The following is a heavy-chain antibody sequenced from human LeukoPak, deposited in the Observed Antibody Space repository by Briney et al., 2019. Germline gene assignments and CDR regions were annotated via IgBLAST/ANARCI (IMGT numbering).Heavy chain of an antibody. J-gene: IGHJ4*02. CDR2: IKQDGSEK. Sequence: GGSLRLSCAASGFTFSSYWMSWVRQAPGKGLEWVADIKQDGSEKYYVDSVKGRFTISRDNAKNLLYLQMNSLRAEDTAVYYCARESAVLSPHFDYWGQGTLVTVSS. V-gene: IGHV3-7*01. CDR1: GFTFSSYW. D-gene: IGHD3-16*01. CDR3: ARESAVLSPHFDY.